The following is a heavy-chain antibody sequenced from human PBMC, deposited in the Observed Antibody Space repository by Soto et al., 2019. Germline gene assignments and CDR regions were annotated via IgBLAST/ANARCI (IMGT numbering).Heavy chain of an antibody. CDR3: ARTDRDFYGLDV. CDR1: GFTFSSYA. Sequence: PGGSQRLSCASSGFTFSSYARHWVRRAPGKGLEWLAVISYDGFKQYYAGSETGRFTISRDNSKNSFFLQMNSLRVGDTAVYYCARTDRDFYGLDVWGQGTTVTVSS. CDR2: ISYDGFKQ. V-gene: IGHV3-30-3*01. J-gene: IGHJ6*02.